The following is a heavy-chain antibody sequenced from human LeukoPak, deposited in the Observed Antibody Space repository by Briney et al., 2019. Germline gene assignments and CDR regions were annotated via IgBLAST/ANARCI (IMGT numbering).Heavy chain of an antibody. V-gene: IGHV3-23*01. CDR3: SVRYGFLSLFAGY. D-gene: IGHD5-18*01. CDR1: GFTFSSYA. CDR2: ISGSGGST. J-gene: IGHJ4*02. Sequence: PGGSLRLSCAASGFTFSSYAMSWVRQAPGKGLEWVSAISGSGGSTYYADSVKGRFTISRDNSKNTLYLQMNSLRAEDTAVYYCSVRYGFLSLFAGYWGQGTLVTVSS.